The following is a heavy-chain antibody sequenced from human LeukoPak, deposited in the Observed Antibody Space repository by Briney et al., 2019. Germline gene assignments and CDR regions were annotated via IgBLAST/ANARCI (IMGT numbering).Heavy chain of an antibody. D-gene: IGHD7-27*01. CDR1: GLTFSSYA. V-gene: IGHV3-23*01. J-gene: IGHJ4*02. CDR2: ISGSGGST. Sequence: GGSLRLSXAASGLTFSSYAMSWVRQPPGKGLEWVSAISGSGGSTYYADSVKGRFTISRDNSKNTLYLQMNSLRAEDTAVYYCAKGWGSYYFDYWGQGTLVTVSS. CDR3: AKGWGSYYFDY.